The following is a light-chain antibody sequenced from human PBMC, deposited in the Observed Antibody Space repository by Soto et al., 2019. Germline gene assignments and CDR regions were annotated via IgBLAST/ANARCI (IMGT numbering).Light chain of an antibody. V-gene: IGKV1-5*03. CDR1: QSISSW. CDR3: QQYDSYPLT. Sequence: DIQMTQSPSTLSASVGDRVTITCRASQSISSWLAWYQQKPGKAPTLLIYKASNLESGVPSRFSGGGSGTEFTLTISSLQPDDFATYYCQQYDSYPLTFGGGTKVEIK. CDR2: KAS. J-gene: IGKJ4*01.